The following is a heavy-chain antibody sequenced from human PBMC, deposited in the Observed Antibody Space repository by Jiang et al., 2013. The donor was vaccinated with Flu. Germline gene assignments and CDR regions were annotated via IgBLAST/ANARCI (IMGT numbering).Heavy chain of an antibody. CDR3: ARGGDWAVAGSSHLDY. D-gene: IGHD6-19*01. J-gene: IGHJ4*02. CDR1: GFMFNIYA. Sequence: VQLVESGGGVVQPGRSLRLSCTASGFMFNIYAMHWVRQAPGKGLEWVAVMSNQGTNKHYADSVKGRFTISRDNSKNTLYLQMDSLRSEDTAVYYCARGGDWAVAGSSHLDYWGQGTLVTVSS. CDR2: MSNQGTNK. V-gene: IGHV3-30-3*01.